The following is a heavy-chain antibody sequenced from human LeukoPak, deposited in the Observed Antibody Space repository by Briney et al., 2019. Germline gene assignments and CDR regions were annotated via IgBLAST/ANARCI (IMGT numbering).Heavy chain of an antibody. Sequence: PGGCLRLSCAASGFTFSSYAMIWVRQAPGKGLEWVAGISGSGDYTYYADSVKGRFPIFRDNSKNTLFLQMNNLRVDDTAVYYCAREGASVGTYYSDYWGQGSLVLVSS. D-gene: IGHD2-15*01. CDR1: GFTFSSYA. CDR2: ISGSGDYT. J-gene: IGHJ4*02. V-gene: IGHV3-23*01. CDR3: AREGASVGTYYSDY.